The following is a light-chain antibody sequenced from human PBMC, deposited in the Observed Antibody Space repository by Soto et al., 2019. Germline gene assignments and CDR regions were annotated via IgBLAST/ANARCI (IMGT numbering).Light chain of an antibody. CDR3: SSYTSSSTL. V-gene: IGLV2-14*01. CDR1: SSDVGGYNY. J-gene: IGLJ1*01. CDR2: AVT. Sequence: QSVLPQPASVSGSPGQSITISCTGTSSDVGGYNYVSWYQQHPGKAPKLMIYAVTDRPSGVSSRFSGSKSGNTASLTISGLQAEDEADYYCSSYTSSSTLFGTGTKVNVL.